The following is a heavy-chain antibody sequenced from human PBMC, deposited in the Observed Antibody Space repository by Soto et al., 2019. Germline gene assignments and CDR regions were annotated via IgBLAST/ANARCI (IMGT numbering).Heavy chain of an antibody. CDR1: GFTFSSYA. J-gene: IGHJ6*03. Sequence: GGSLRLSCAASGFTFSSYAMHWVRQAPGKGLEYVSAISSNGGSTYYANSVKGRFTISRDNSKNTLYLQMGSLRAEDMAVYYCARADCSGGSCYYYYMDVWGKGTKVTVSS. CDR3: ARADCSGGSCYYYYMDV. V-gene: IGHV3-64*01. CDR2: ISSNGGST. D-gene: IGHD2-15*01.